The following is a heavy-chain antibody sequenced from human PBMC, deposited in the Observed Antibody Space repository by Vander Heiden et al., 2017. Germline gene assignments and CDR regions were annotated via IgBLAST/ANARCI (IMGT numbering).Heavy chain of an antibody. CDR1: CASISSGGFY. V-gene: IGHV4-31*03. CDR3: ARGPDPYYYDSRGFFGY. D-gene: IGHD3-22*01. Sequence: QVQLQESGPGLVRPSQTLSLTCSVSCASISSGGFYWNWIRQHPGKGLEWIGDIYFSGSTSYNPSLESRVTISVDTSKNEFSLKLTSVTAADTAVYYCARGPDPYYYDSRGFFGYWGQGTLVTVSS. J-gene: IGHJ4*02. CDR2: IYFSGST.